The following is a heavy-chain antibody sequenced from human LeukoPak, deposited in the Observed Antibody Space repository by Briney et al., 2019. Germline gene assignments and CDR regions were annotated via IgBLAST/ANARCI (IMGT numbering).Heavy chain of an antibody. Sequence: SETLSLTCTVSGGSISKYYWSWIRQPPGKGLEWIGYIYYSGSTNYNPSLKSRVTISVDTSKNQFSLKLSSVTAADTAVYYCARAHYYDTSGYFVRHWFDPWGQGTLVTVSS. D-gene: IGHD3-22*01. CDR3: ARAHYYDTSGYFVRHWFDP. CDR1: GGSISKYY. J-gene: IGHJ5*02. CDR2: IYYSGST. V-gene: IGHV4-59*01.